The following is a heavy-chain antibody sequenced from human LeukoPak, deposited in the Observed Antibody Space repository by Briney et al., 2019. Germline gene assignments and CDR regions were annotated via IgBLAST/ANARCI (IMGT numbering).Heavy chain of an antibody. CDR3: ARDSGYSSGWYGEVNWFDP. Sequence: PSETLSLTCTVSGDSISSYYWSWIRQPPGKGLEWIGYIYYSGSTNYNPSLKSRVTISVDTSKNQFSLKLSSVTAADTAVYYCARDSGYSSGWYGEVNWFDPWGQGTLVTVSS. J-gene: IGHJ5*02. V-gene: IGHV4-59*01. CDR2: IYYSGST. D-gene: IGHD6-19*01. CDR1: GDSISSYY.